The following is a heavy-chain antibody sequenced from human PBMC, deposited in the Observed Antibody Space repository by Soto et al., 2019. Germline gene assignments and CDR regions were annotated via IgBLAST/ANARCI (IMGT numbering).Heavy chain of an antibody. D-gene: IGHD3-22*01. CDR3: TTEPGGLSAYYYDSSGYYYFDY. V-gene: IGHV3-15*01. Sequence: GGSLRLSCAASGFTFSNAWMSWVRQAPGKGLEWVGRIKSKTDGGTTDYAAPVKGRFTISRDDSKNTLYLPMNSLKTDDTAVYYCTTEPGGLSAYYYDSSGYYYFDYWGQGTLVTVSS. CDR2: IKSKTDGGTT. CDR1: GFTFSNAW. J-gene: IGHJ4*02.